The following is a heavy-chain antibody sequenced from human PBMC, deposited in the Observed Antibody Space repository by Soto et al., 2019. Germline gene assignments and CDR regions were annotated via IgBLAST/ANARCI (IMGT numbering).Heavy chain of an antibody. CDR2: IYYSGST. CDR1: GGYISSGGYY. J-gene: IGHJ5*02. V-gene: IGHV4-31*03. D-gene: IGHD3-16*01. Sequence: SEPLSLTCTVSGGYISSGGYYRSWIRQHPGKGLEWIGYIYYSGSTYYNPSLKSRVTISVDTSKNQFSLKLSSVTAADTAVYYCARVGGINWFDPWGQGTLVTVSS. CDR3: ARVGGINWFDP.